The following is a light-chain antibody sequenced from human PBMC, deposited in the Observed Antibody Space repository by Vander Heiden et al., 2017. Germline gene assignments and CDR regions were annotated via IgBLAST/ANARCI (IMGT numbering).Light chain of an antibody. Sequence: QSALTQPASVSGSPGQSITISCTGTSSDVGGYNYVSCYQQHPGKAPKLIIYEVTNRPSGVSHRFSGSKSGNTASLTISGLQAEDEADYYCSSYTTSSTVIFGGGTDLTVL. V-gene: IGLV2-14*01. J-gene: IGLJ2*01. CDR2: EVT. CDR1: SSDVGGYNY. CDR3: SSYTTSSTVI.